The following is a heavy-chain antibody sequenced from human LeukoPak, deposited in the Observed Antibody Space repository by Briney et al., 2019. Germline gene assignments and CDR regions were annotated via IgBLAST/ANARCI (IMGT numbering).Heavy chain of an antibody. Sequence: GGSLRLSCAASGFTFSSYAMSWVRQAPGKGLEWVSAISGSGGSTYYADSVKGRFTISGDNSKNTLYLQMNSLRAEDTAVYYCAKDALDIVVVVAATLGSAFDIWGQGTMVTVSS. J-gene: IGHJ3*02. D-gene: IGHD2-15*01. CDR3: AKDALDIVVVVAATLGSAFDI. V-gene: IGHV3-23*01. CDR1: GFTFSSYA. CDR2: ISGSGGST.